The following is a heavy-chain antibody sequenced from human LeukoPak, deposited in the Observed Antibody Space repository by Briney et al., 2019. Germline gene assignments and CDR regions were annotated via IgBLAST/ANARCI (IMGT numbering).Heavy chain of an antibody. CDR1: GFTFSSYW. CDR2: IKQDGSEK. D-gene: IGHD3-9*01. CDR3: ARMEGPLRYFPGGYYYMDV. Sequence: GGSLRLSCAASGFTFSSYWMSWVRQAPGKGLEWVANIKQDGSEKYYVDSVKGRFTISRDNAKHSLYLQMNSLRAEDTAVYYCARMEGPLRYFPGGYYYMDVWGKGTTVTVSS. V-gene: IGHV3-7*01. J-gene: IGHJ6*03.